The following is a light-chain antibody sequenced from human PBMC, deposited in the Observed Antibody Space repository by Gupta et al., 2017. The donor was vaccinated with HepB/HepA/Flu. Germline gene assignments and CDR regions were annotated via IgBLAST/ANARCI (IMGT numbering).Light chain of an antibody. CDR1: QDINSY. V-gene: IGKV1-9*01. J-gene: IGKJ5*01. Sequence: DIQLTHSPSFLSASVGDRVTITCRASQDINSYLIWYQQKPGKAPKLLIYTASTLQSGVPSRFSGSGSGTEFTLTISSLQPEDFATYYCQQFNSYPITFGQGTRLDIK. CDR3: QQFNSYPIT. CDR2: TAS.